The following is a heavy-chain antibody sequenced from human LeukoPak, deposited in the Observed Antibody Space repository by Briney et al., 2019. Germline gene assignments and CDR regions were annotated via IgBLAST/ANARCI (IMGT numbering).Heavy chain of an antibody. D-gene: IGHD3-3*01. Sequence: SETLSLTCAVYGGSFSGYYWSWIRQPPGKGLEWIGYIYTSGSTNYNPSLKSRVTISVDTSKNQFSLKLSSVTAADTAVYYCARQANTIYFDYWGQGTLVTVSS. CDR3: ARQANTIYFDY. J-gene: IGHJ4*02. CDR1: GGSFSGYY. V-gene: IGHV4-4*09. CDR2: IYTSGST.